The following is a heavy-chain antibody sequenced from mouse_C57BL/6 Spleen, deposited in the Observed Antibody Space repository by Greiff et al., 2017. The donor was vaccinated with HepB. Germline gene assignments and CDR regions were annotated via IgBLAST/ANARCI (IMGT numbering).Heavy chain of an antibody. CDR1: GYAFTNYL. CDR2: INPGSGGT. D-gene: IGHD2-4*01. Sequence: VQLQQSGAELVRPGTSVKVSCKASGYAFTNYLIEWVKQRPGQGLEWIGVINPGSGGTNYNEKFKGKATLTADKSSSTAYMQLSSLTSEDSAVYFCAREGDDYYFDYWGQGTTLTVSS. CDR3: AREGDDYYFDY. J-gene: IGHJ2*01. V-gene: IGHV1-54*01.